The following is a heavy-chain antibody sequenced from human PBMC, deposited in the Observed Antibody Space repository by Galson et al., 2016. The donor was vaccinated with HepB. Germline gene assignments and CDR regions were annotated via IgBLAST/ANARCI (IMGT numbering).Heavy chain of an antibody. Sequence: SLRLSCAASGFSFGDYTMTWLRQAPGTGLEWVGFIRTKPYGGTTEYAASVKGRITISRDESKSIAYLQMHSLKTEDTAVYYCATDPRGAYSDWFDPWGQGTQVTGSS. CDR1: GFSFGDYT. D-gene: IGHD2-15*01. CDR2: IRTKPYGGTT. J-gene: IGHJ5*02. V-gene: IGHV3-49*03. CDR3: ATDPRGAYSDWFDP.